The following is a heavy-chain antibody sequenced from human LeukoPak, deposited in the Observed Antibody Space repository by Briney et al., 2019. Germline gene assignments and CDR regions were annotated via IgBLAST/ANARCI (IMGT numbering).Heavy chain of an antibody. CDR3: AKGGRQPVRFNWFDP. CDR2: ISGSGGST. D-gene: IGHD6-13*01. CDR1: GFTFSSYA. Sequence: GGSLRLSCAASGFTFSSYAMSWVRQAPGKGLEWVSAISGSGGSTYYADSVKGRFTISRDNSKNTLYLQMNSLRAEDTAVYYCAKGGRQPVRFNWFDPWGQGTLVTVSS. J-gene: IGHJ5*02. V-gene: IGHV3-23*01.